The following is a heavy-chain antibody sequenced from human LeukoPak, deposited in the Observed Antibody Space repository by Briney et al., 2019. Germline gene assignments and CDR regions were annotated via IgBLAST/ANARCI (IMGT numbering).Heavy chain of an antibody. CDR3: AREELGSSLGFDP. V-gene: IGHV3-30*19. J-gene: IGHJ5*02. D-gene: IGHD3-16*01. CDR1: GFTFSNYG. Sequence: GGSLRLSCAASGFTFSNYGMHWARQAPGKGLEWVAVISFDGSNKYYADSVKGRFTISRDNSKNTLYLQMNSLRAEDTAVYYCAREELGSSLGFDPWGQGTLVTVSS. CDR2: ISFDGSNK.